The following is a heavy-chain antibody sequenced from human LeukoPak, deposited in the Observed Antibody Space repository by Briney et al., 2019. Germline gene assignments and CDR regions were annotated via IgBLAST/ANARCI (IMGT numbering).Heavy chain of an antibody. Sequence: GGSLRLSCVVSGFRFSDYWMHWVRKAPGKGLVWVSGIKTDGSDRRYAGFVTGRFTISRDNAKNTLFLQMNSLRAEDTAVYYCIRDFLTVTTNDYWGQGTLVTVSS. CDR2: IKTDGSDR. D-gene: IGHD4-11*01. J-gene: IGHJ4*02. CDR1: GFRFSDYW. V-gene: IGHV3-74*01. CDR3: IRDFLTVTTNDY.